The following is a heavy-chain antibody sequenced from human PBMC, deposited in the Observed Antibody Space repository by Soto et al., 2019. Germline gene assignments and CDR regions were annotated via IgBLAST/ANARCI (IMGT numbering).Heavy chain of an antibody. D-gene: IGHD3-10*01. J-gene: IGHJ4*02. CDR2: ISASGGRT. CDR3: AITLVGELLKMAIDY. V-gene: IGHV3-23*01. Sequence: GGSLRLSCATSGFTFSSDALNWVRQAPGKGLEWVSGISASGGRTYYADSVKGRFTISADKSISTAYLQWSSLKASDTAMYYCAITLVGELLKMAIDYWGQGTLVTVSS. CDR1: GFTFSSDA.